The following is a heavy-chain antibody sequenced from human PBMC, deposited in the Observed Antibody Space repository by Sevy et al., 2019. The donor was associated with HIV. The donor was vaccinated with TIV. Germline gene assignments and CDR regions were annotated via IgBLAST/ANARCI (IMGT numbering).Heavy chain of an antibody. Sequence: GGSLRLSCAASGFTFSNYAMSWVRQAPGKGLEWVSAISGSGGSTYYADSVKGRFTISRDSPKNTLYLQMNSLRDEDTAIYYCARGRKTTEEWLEELDYYYGLDVWGQGTTVTVSS. CDR1: GFTFSNYA. CDR3: ARGRKTTEEWLEELDYYYGLDV. D-gene: IGHD2-8*01. J-gene: IGHJ6*02. CDR2: ISGSGGST. V-gene: IGHV3-23*01.